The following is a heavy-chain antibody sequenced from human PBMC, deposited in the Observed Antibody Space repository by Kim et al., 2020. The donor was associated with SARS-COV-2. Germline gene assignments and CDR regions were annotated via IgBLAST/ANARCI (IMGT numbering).Heavy chain of an antibody. CDR3: ARDKNYGDSFFDY. V-gene: IGHV4-59*01. Sequence: SETLSLTCTVSGGSISSYYWSWIRQPPGKGLEWIGYIYYSGSTNYNPSLNSRVTISVDTSKNQFSLKLSSVTAADTAVYYCARDKNYGDSFFDYWGQGTL. CDR1: GGSISSYY. CDR2: IYYSGST. D-gene: IGHD4-17*01. J-gene: IGHJ4*02.